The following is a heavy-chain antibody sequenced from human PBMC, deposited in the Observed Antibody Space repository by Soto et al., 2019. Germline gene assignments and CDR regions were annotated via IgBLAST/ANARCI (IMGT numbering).Heavy chain of an antibody. Sequence: ASVKVSCKASGYTFTGYYMHWVRQAPGQGLEWMGWINPNSGGTNYAQKFQGWVTMTRDTSISTAYMELSRLRSDDTAVYYCARVPGPYSSGYFLCNWFDPWGQGTLVTVSS. J-gene: IGHJ5*02. CDR3: ARVPGPYSSGYFLCNWFDP. V-gene: IGHV1-2*04. CDR1: GYTFTGYY. CDR2: INPNSGGT. D-gene: IGHD3-22*01.